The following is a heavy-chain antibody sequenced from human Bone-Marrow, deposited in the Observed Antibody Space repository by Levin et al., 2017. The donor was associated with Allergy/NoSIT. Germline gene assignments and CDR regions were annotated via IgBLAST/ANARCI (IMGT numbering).Heavy chain of an antibody. J-gene: IGHJ3*02. D-gene: IGHD6-19*01. CDR3: ASPYSSDWAFGI. V-gene: IGHV3-7*01. Sequence: ASVKVSCAASGFSFSGSWLTWVRQAPGKGLEWVANIKPDGGEKYYVDSVKGRFNISRDNAKNSLYLQMKYLSAEDTAVYYCASPYSSDWAFGIWGPGTMVTVSS. CDR1: GFSFSGSW. CDR2: IKPDGGEK.